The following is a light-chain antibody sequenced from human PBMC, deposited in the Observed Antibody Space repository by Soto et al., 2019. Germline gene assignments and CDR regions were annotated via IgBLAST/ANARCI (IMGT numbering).Light chain of an antibody. Sequence: IVLTQSPATLSLSPGERATLSCRASQSVSIYLAWYQQKPGQAPRLLISDASNRATGIPARFSGRGSGTNLTLNISSLEPEDFAVYYCQQRYSWPPISFGQGTRLEIK. CDR2: DAS. J-gene: IGKJ5*01. CDR1: QSVSIY. V-gene: IGKV3-11*01. CDR3: QQRYSWPPIS.